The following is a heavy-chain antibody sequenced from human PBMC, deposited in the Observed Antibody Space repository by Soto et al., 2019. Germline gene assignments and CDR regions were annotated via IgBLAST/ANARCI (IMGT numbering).Heavy chain of an antibody. Sequence: EVPLVESGVGLVQPVGSLRLSCAAYGFTFSSYWMSWVRQAPGKGMEWVANIKQDGSEKYYVDSVKGRFTISRDNAKKSLYLQMNSLRAEDTAVYYCESVLRGDYGGNRGAFDYWGQGTLVTVSS. V-gene: IGHV3-7*03. J-gene: IGHJ4*02. CDR3: ESVLRGDYGGNRGAFDY. CDR1: GFTFSSYW. D-gene: IGHD4-17*01. CDR2: IKQDGSEK.